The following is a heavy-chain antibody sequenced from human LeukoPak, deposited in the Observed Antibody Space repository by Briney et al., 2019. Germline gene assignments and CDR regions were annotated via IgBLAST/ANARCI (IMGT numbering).Heavy chain of an antibody. V-gene: IGHV3-30*02. J-gene: IGHJ4*02. CDR3: AKDSCSESYSVRCDFDY. CDR2: IRFDGSNK. CDR1: GFIFSSYG. Sequence: GGSLRLSCAASGFIFSSYGMHWVRQAPGKGLEWVAFIRFDGSNKYYADSVKGRFTISGDSSKNTLYLQMNSLRAEDAAVYYCAKDSCSESYSVRCDFDYWGQGTLVTVSS. D-gene: IGHD1-26*01.